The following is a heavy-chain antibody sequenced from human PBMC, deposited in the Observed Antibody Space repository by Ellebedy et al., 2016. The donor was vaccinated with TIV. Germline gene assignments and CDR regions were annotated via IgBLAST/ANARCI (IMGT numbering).Heavy chain of an antibody. J-gene: IGHJ4*02. CDR2: ISSSGTYI. V-gene: IGHV3-21*01. D-gene: IGHD6-13*01. Sequence: PGGSLRLSCVASGFSFRSYWMSRVRQAPGKGLEWVSSISSSGTYIHNADSVKGRFIISRDNAKNSLYLQMNSLRVEDTAIDDCARPAAAYSSSWYDFDCWGQGTLVTVSS. CDR1: GFSFRSYW. CDR3: ARPAAAYSSSWYDFDC.